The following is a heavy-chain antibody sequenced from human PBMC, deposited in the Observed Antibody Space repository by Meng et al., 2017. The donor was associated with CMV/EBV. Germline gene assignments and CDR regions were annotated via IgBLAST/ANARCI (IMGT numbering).Heavy chain of an antibody. Sequence: GGSLRLSCKGSGYSFTSYWIGWVRQMPGKGLEWMGIIYPDDSDTRYSPSFQGQVTISADKSISTAYLQWSSLKASDTAMYYCARRLAAAEGTSFSYYGMDVWGQGTTVTVSS. CDR1: GYSFTSYW. CDR2: IYPDDSDT. D-gene: IGHD6-13*01. CDR3: ARRLAAAEGTSFSYYGMDV. J-gene: IGHJ6*02. V-gene: IGHV5-51*01.